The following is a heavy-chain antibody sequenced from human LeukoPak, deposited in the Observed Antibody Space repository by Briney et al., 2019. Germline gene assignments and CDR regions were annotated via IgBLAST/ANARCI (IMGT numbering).Heavy chain of an antibody. D-gene: IGHD6-19*01. V-gene: IGHV4-61*05. CDR3: ARTSSSGYLAFGI. J-gene: IGHJ3*02. CDR1: GGSISSSSYY. CDR2: IYYSGST. Sequence: SETLSLTCTVSGGSISSSSYYWGWIRQPPGKGLEWIGYIYYSGSTNYNPSLKSRVTISVDTSKNQFSLKLSSVTAADTAVYYCARTSSSGYLAFGIWGQGTMVTVSS.